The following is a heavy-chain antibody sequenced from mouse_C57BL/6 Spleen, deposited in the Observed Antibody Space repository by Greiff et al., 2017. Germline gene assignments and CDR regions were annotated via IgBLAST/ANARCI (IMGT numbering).Heavy chain of an antibody. V-gene: IGHV1-53*01. J-gene: IGHJ1*03. Sequence: QVHVKQPGTELVKPGASVKLSCKASGYTFTSYWMHWVKQRPGQGLEWIGNINPSNGGTNYNEKFKSKATLTVDKSSSTAYMQLSSLTSEDSAVYYCARTLLYWYFDVWGTGTTVTVSS. D-gene: IGHD2-1*01. CDR1: GYTFTSYW. CDR2: INPSNGGT. CDR3: ARTLLYWYFDV.